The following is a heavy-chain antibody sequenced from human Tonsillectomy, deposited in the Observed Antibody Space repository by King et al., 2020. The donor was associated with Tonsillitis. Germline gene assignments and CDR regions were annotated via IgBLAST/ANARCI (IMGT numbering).Heavy chain of an antibody. CDR2: ISYDGSYK. J-gene: IGHJ6*02. CDR3: AKDFDSGYEHYFYNGMDV. D-gene: IGHD5-12*01. Sequence: VQLVESGGGVVQPGRSLRLSCAASGFTFSSYGMHRVRQAPGKGLEWVAVISYDGSYKYSADSVKGRFTISRDNSKNTLYLQMNSLRAEDTAIYYCAKDFDSGYEHYFYNGMDVWGQGTTVTVSS. CDR1: GFTFSSYG. V-gene: IGHV3-30*18.